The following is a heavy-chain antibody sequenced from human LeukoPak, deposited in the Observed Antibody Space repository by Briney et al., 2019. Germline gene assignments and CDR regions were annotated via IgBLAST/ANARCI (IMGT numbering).Heavy chain of an antibody. CDR3: ARGSLGRYFDWWAQTVPAPNDY. J-gene: IGHJ4*02. V-gene: IGHV7-4-1*02. CDR2: INTNTGNP. Sequence: ASVKVSCKASGYTFTSYAMNWVRQAPGQGLEWMGWINTNTGNPTYAQGFTGRFVFSLDTSVSTAYLQISSLKAEDTAVYYCARGSLGRYFDWWAQTVPAPNDYWGRGTLVTVSS. D-gene: IGHD3-9*01. CDR1: GYTFTSYA.